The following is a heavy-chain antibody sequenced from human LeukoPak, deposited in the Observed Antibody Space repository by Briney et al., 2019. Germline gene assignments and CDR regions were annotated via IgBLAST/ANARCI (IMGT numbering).Heavy chain of an antibody. CDR2: IKQDGSEK. V-gene: IGHV3-7*01. CDR1: GFTFSSYW. D-gene: IGHD2-2*01. J-gene: IGHJ6*03. CDR3: ARRVPGGGYPYNYYYMDV. Sequence: GGSLRLSCAASGFTFSSYWMSWVRQAPGKGLEWVANIKQDGSEKYYLDSVKGRFTISRDNAKNSLYLQMNSLRAEDTAVYYCARRVPGGGYPYNYYYMDVWGKGTTVTVSS.